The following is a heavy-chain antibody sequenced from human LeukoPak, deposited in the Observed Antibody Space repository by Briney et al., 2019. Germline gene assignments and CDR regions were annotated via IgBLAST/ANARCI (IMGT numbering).Heavy chain of an antibody. CDR3: ARVSGSDYYYYYYMDV. Sequence: GGSLRLSCAASAFTFSTYGMSWVRQAPGKGLEWVSGINWNGGSTGYADSVKGRFTISRDNAKNSLYLQMNSLRAEDTALYYCARVSGSDYYYYYYMDVWGKGTTVTVSS. J-gene: IGHJ6*03. D-gene: IGHD3-10*01. CDR2: INWNGGST. CDR1: AFTFSTYG. V-gene: IGHV3-20*04.